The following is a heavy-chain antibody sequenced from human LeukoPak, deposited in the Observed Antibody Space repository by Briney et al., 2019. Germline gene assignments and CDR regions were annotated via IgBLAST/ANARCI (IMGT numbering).Heavy chain of an antibody. J-gene: IGHJ4*02. V-gene: IGHV3-53*01. CDR2: FYSGGST. Sequence: TGGSLRLSCAASGFTVSSSYMSWVRQAPGKGLEWVSVFYSGGSTYYADSVKGRFTISRDNSKNTVYLQMNSLRAEDTAVYYCARGRDLLPTPDFDHWGQGTLVTVSS. CDR1: GFTVSSSY. D-gene: IGHD1-26*01. CDR3: ARGRDLLPTPDFDH.